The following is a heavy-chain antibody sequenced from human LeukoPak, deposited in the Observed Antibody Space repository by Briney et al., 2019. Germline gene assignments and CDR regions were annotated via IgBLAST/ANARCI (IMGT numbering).Heavy chain of an antibody. J-gene: IGHJ4*02. CDR3: ARDYSGGYPGGAVFDY. D-gene: IGHD2-15*01. V-gene: IGHV4-4*07. CDR2: VYPSGST. CDR1: GGSISSYY. Sequence: SETPSLTCTVSGGSISSYYWNWIRQPAGKGLEWIGRVYPSGSTNYNPSLKSRVTMSVDTSKNQFSLKLSSVTAADTAVYYCARDYSGGYPGGAVFDYWGQGTLVTVSS.